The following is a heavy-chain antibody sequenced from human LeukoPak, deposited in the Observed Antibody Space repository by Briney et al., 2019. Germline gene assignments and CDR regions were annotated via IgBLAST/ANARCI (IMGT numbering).Heavy chain of an antibody. CDR1: GFTFSSYA. Sequence: GGSLRLSCAASGFTFSSYAMNWVRQAPGKGLEWVSSISSSSSYIYYADSVKGRFTISRDNAKNSLYLQMNSLRAEDTAVYYRARAGQEDSSYYDFWSGYSGEHYYYYYMDVWGKGTTVTVSS. CDR2: ISSSSSYI. J-gene: IGHJ6*03. CDR3: ARAGQEDSSYYDFWSGYSGEHYYYYYMDV. D-gene: IGHD3-3*01. V-gene: IGHV3-21*01.